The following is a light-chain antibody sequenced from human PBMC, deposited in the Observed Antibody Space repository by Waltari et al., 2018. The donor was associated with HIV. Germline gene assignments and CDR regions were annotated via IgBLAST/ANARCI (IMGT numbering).Light chain of an antibody. Sequence: SYVLTPSPSVFVAAVHTARISCGANAIGSKRVHWYQQKPGQAPVRLVYADSDRPSGIHARFSGSNAGNAATLTISRVEVGDEADDFCQVWEPSSDLRRWVFGGGSRQTVL. CDR3: QVWEPSSDLRRWV. CDR2: ADS. J-gene: IGLJ3*02. CDR1: AIGSKR. V-gene: IGLV3-21*02.